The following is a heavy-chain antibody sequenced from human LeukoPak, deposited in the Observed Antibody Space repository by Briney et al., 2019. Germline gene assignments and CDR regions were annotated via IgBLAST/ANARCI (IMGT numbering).Heavy chain of an antibody. J-gene: IGHJ3*02. V-gene: IGHV1-24*01. CDR3: ATWIQLTDAFHI. Sequence: ASVKVSCKVSGHTHTELSLHWVRQTPGKGLEWMGGFDPEDGETIYAQKFQGRVTMTEDTYTDTAYMELSSLRSEDTAVYYCATWIQLTDAFHIWGQGTMVTVSS. CDR1: GHTHTELS. CDR2: FDPEDGET. D-gene: IGHD5-18*01.